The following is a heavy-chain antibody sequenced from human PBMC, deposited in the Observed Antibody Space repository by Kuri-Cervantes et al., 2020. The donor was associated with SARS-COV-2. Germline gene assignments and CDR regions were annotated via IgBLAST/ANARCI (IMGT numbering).Heavy chain of an antibody. CDR1: GGTFSSYA. CDR3: AREGSCSSTSCPSDY. D-gene: IGHD2-2*01. V-gene: IGHV1-69*06. J-gene: IGHJ4*02. CDR2: IIPIFGTV. Sequence: SVKVSCKASGGTFSSYAISWVRQAPGQGLEWMGGIIPIFGTVNYAQKFQGRVTITADKSTSTAYMELSSLRSEDTAVYYCAREGSCSSTSCPSDYWGQGTLVTVSS.